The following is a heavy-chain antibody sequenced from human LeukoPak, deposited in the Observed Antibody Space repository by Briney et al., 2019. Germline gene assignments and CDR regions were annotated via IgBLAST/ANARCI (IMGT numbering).Heavy chain of an antibody. J-gene: IGHJ4*02. CDR3: ARDHYTGYSYGFDY. V-gene: IGHV1-2*02. CDR1: GYTFTGYH. D-gene: IGHD5-18*01. CDR2: INPNSGGT. Sequence: ASVKVSCKASGYTFTGYHMHWERQAPGQGLEWMGWINPNSGGTNYAQKFQGRVTMTRDTSISTAYMELSRLRSDNTAVYYCARDHYTGYSYGFDYWGQGTLVTVSS.